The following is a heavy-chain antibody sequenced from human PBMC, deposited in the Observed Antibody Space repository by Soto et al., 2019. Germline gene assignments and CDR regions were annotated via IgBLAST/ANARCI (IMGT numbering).Heavy chain of an antibody. CDR2: IIPIFGTA. V-gene: IGHV1-69*05. Sequence: GASVKVSCKASGGTFSSYAISWVRQAPGQGLEWMGGIIPIFGTANYAQKLQGRVTMTTDTSTSTAYMELRSLRSDDTAVYYCARNPTGTRTRKYYFDYWGQGTLVTVSS. D-gene: IGHD2-2*01. J-gene: IGHJ4*02. CDR1: GGTFSSYA. CDR3: ARNPTGTRTRKYYFDY.